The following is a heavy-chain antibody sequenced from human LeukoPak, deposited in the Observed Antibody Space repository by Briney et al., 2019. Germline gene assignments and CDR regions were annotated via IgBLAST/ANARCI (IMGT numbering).Heavy chain of an antibody. Sequence: SETLSLTCTVSGGSINGYYWSWIRQPPGRGLEWIGYIYYNGNTDYNPSLQSRVSISVDMSKNQFSLKLSSVTAADTAVYYCAGRRDGYNPTDFDYWGQGTLVTVSS. V-gene: IGHV4-59*08. D-gene: IGHD5-12*01. CDR1: GGSINGYY. CDR3: AGRRDGYNPTDFDY. CDR2: IYYNGNT. J-gene: IGHJ4*02.